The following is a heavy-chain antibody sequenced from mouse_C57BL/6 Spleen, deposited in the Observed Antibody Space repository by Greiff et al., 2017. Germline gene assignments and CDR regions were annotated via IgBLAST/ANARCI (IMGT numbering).Heavy chain of an antibody. CDR3: ARHEDRGWLLRYFDV. J-gene: IGHJ1*03. Sequence: QVQLKQSGAELVKPGASVKLSCKASGYTFTEYTIHWVKQRSGQGLEWIGWFYPGSGSIKYNEKFKDKAPLTADKSSSTVYMELSRLTSEDSAVYFCARHEDRGWLLRYFDVWGTGTTVTVSS. CDR1: GYTFTEYT. V-gene: IGHV1-62-2*01. D-gene: IGHD2-3*01. CDR2: FYPGSGSI.